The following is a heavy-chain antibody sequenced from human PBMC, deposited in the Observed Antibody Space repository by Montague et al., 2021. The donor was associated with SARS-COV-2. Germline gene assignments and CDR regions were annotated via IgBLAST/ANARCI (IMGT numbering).Heavy chain of an antibody. CDR3: ARGVRQLGVRYYYYIDV. CDR2: INHRGST. J-gene: IGHJ6*03. CDR1: GGSFSGYY. Sequence: SETLSLTCAVYGGSFSGYYWSWIRQPPGKGLEWIGEINHRGSTNYNPSLKSRVTISMDTSKNQFSLKLSSVTAADTAVYYCARGVRQLGVRYYYYIDVWDKGTTVAVSS. D-gene: IGHD6-6*01. V-gene: IGHV4-34*01.